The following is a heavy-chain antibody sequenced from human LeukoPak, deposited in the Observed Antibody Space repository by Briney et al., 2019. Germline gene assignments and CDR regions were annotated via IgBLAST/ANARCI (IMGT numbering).Heavy chain of an antibody. Sequence: ASAKVSCKASGYTFTGYYMLWVRQAPGQGLEWMEWISPNSGGTNYAQKFPGRVTMTRDTSISTAHMELSRLRSGDPAVYYCARDLLQLYGYWGQGTLVTVSS. CDR2: ISPNSGGT. J-gene: IGHJ4*02. CDR1: GYTFTGYY. D-gene: IGHD5-18*01. CDR3: ARDLLQLYGY. V-gene: IGHV1-2*02.